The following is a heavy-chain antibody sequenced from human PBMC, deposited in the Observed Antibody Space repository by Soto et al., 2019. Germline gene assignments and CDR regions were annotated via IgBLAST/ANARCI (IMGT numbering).Heavy chain of an antibody. CDR3: AARYCSAATCFNPGAY. J-gene: IGHJ4*02. D-gene: IGHD2-8*02. CDR1: GDTFNTYT. Sequence: QVQLVQSGAEVKKPGSSVKVSCKVSGDTFNTYTISWVRQAPGQGLEGMGRIIPILAVTTYSRKFKGRLSITADESTRTAYMEVSSLRSEDTAIYYCAARYCSAATCFNPGAYWGQGTLVAVSS. V-gene: IGHV1-69*02. CDR2: IIPILAVT.